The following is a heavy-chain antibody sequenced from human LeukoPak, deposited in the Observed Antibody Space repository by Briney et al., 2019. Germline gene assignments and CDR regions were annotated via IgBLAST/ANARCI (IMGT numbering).Heavy chain of an antibody. J-gene: IGHJ6*03. CDR2: IIPIFGTA. V-gene: IGHV1-69*06. CDR3: ARVSIVSFKHYYYYMDV. CDR1: GGTFSSYA. Sequence: ASVKVSCKASGGTFSSYAISWVRQAPGQGLEWMGGIIPIFGTANYAQKFQGRVTITADKSTSTAYMELSSLRSEDTAVYYCARVSIVSFKHYYYYMDVWGKGTTVTVSS. D-gene: IGHD2/OR15-2a*01.